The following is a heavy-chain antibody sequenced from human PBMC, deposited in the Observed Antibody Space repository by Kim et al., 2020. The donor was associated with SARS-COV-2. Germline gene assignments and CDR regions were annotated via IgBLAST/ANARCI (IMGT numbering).Heavy chain of an antibody. Sequence: YSPSFQGQVTISADKSISTSYLQWSSLKASDTAMYYCARIIYCGGDCYSRWGQGTLVTVSS. D-gene: IGHD2-21*02. CDR3: ARIIYCGGDCYSR. J-gene: IGHJ4*02. V-gene: IGHV5-51*01.